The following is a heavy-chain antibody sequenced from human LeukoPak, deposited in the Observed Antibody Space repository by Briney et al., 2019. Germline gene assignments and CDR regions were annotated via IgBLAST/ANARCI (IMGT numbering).Heavy chain of an antibody. V-gene: IGHV3-7*01. J-gene: IGHJ4*02. CDR1: GFTFSGFS. Sequence: GGSLRLSCAASGFTFSGFSMSWVRQSPTKGLEWVANIKQDGSERYYVDSVKGRFTISRDNAKNSLSLQMNNLRVEDTAVYYCARAGSHWHYVYWGRGTVVTVSS. CDR3: ARAGSHWHYVY. CDR2: IKQDGSER. D-gene: IGHD3-10*01.